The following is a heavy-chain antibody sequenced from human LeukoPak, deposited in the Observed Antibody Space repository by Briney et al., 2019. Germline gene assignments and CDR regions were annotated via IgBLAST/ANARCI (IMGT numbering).Heavy chain of an antibody. CDR3: ARGVRGGTQYDAFDI. CDR2: IKQDGSNA. Sequence: PGGSLRLSCVASRFTFSNYWMHWVRQAPGRGPEWVANIKQDGSNAYYVDSVKGRFTTSRDNAKNSVYLQMNSLRAEDTAVYYCARGVRGGTQYDAFDIWGQGTMVTVSS. V-gene: IGHV3-7*01. D-gene: IGHD1-7*01. J-gene: IGHJ3*02. CDR1: RFTFSNYW.